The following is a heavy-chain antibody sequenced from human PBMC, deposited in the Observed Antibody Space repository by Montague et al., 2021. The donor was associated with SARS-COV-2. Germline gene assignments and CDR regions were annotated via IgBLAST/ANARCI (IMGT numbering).Heavy chain of an antibody. CDR2: IYYSGKT. D-gene: IGHD6-13*01. Sequence: SETLSLTCTFSGGSISSYLWTWIRQPPGQGLEWIGYIYYSGKTNYNPSLSSQVTMSVDTSKNQFPLKLNSVTAADAAVYFCARATPGIADPIEYWGQGTLLTVSS. CDR1: GGSISSYL. CDR3: ARATPGIADPIEY. J-gene: IGHJ4*02. V-gene: IGHV4-59*08.